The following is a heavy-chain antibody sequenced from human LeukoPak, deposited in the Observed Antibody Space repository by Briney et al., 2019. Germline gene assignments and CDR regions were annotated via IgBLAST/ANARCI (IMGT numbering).Heavy chain of an antibody. J-gene: IGHJ4*02. CDR2: INAANGNT. Sequence: ASVKVSCKASGYTFTSYAVHWVRQAPGQGLEWMGWINAANGNTKYSQKFQGRVTITRDTSASTAYMELSSLRSEDTAVYYCARDKGSGWGNYFDYWGQGTLVTVSS. CDR1: GYTFTSYA. V-gene: IGHV1-3*01. D-gene: IGHD6-19*01. CDR3: ARDKGSGWGNYFDY.